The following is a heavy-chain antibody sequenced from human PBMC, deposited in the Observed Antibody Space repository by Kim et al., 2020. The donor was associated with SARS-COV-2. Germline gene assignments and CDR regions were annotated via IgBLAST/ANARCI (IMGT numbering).Heavy chain of an antibody. Sequence: GGSLRLSCAASGFAINNYAMNWVRQAPGKGLEWVASLSDVGRGVATYYAVSGQGRFSFSRANSTHLVFMHMQSLRAEDTSLYYCARWNDVEEALHHWVQG. J-gene: IGHJ1*01. D-gene: IGHD1-1*01. V-gene: IGHV3-23*01. CDR2: LSDVGRGVAT. CDR3: ARWNDVEEALHH. CDR1: GFAINNYA.